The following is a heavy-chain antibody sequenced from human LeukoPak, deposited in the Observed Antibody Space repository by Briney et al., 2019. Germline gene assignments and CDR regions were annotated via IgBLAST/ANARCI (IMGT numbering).Heavy chain of an antibody. CDR3: ATSHVTYYYDSTGEGGSYSFDY. CDR2: LYSGGST. J-gene: IGHJ4*02. V-gene: IGHV3-66*01. CDR1: GFTVSSNY. D-gene: IGHD3-22*01. Sequence: GGSLRLSCAASGFTVSSNYMSWVRQAPGKGLEWVSVLYSGGSTYYADSVKGRFTISRDNSKNTPYLQMNSLRAEDTAVYYCATSHVTYYYDSTGEGGSYSFDYWGQGPLVTVSS.